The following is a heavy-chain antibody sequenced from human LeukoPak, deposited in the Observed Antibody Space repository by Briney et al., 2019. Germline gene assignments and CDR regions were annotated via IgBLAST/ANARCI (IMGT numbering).Heavy chain of an antibody. CDR3: AADTLTLRFLERHPHFALRI. CDR2: IKGKTDGGRT. Sequence: GGSLRLSCAASGFTFSNAWMSWVRQAPGKGLEWLGRIKGKTDGGRTDYPAPVKGRFAISRDDSKNTLYLEINSLKTEDTAVYYCAADTLTLRFLERHPHFALRIWGQGTTVSVSS. V-gene: IGHV3-15*01. D-gene: IGHD3-3*01. J-gene: IGHJ3*02. CDR1: GFTFSNAW.